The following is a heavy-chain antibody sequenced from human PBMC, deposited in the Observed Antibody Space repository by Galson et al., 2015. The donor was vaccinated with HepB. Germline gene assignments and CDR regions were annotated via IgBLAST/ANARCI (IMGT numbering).Heavy chain of an antibody. D-gene: IGHD1-26*01. CDR1: GGTFSSYA. CDR2: IIPILGIA. J-gene: IGHJ6*03. Sequence: SVKVSCKASGGTFSSYAISWVRQAPGQGLEWMGGIIPILGIANYAQKFQGRVTITADKSTSTAYMELSSLRSEDTAVYYCAKGSYYSVDYYYYYMDVWGKGTTVTVSS. V-gene: IGHV1-69*10. CDR3: AKGSYYSVDYYYYYMDV.